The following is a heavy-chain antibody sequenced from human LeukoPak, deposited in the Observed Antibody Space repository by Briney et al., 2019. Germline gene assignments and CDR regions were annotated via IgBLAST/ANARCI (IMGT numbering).Heavy chain of an antibody. Sequence: GASVKVSCKASGYTFTNYYMNWVRQAPGQGLEWMGIINPSGGSTTYAQKFQGRVTMTRDTSISTAYMELSRLRSDDTAVYYCARLDSSGYYYYWGQGTLVTVSS. J-gene: IGHJ4*02. CDR2: INPSGGST. V-gene: IGHV1-46*01. CDR1: GYTFTNYY. CDR3: ARLDSSGYYYY. D-gene: IGHD3-22*01.